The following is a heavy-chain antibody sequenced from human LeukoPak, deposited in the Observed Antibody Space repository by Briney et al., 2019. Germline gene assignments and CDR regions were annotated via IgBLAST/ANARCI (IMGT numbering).Heavy chain of an antibody. CDR2: TYYRSQQWHS. J-gene: IGHJ4*01. CDR3: GRETDFGVVTN. V-gene: IGHV6-1*01. CDR1: GDSVSSNGAY. D-gene: IGHD3-3*01. Sequence: SQTLSHTCAISGDSVSSNGAYWNWNRQSPSRGLEWLGRTYYRSQQWHSDYAPSMKGRITLNPDTSKNQFSLQLNSMTPEDTAVYYCGRETDFGVVTNWGAGNPVTVSS.